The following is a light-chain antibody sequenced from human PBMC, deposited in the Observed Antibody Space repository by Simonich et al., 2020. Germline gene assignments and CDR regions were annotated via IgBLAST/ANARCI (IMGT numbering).Light chain of an antibody. V-gene: IGLV3-25*03. CDR3: QSADSSGTYVV. J-gene: IGLJ2*01. CDR1: AVPKQY. Sequence: SYELTQPPSVSVSPGQTARITCSGEAVPKQYAYWYQQKPGQAPVLVIYKDSERPSWIPERFSGSSSGKTVTLTISGVQADDEADYYCQSADSSGTYVVFGGGTKLTVL. CDR2: KDS.